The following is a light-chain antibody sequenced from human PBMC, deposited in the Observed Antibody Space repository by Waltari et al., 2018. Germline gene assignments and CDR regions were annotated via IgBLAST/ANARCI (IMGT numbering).Light chain of an antibody. CDR1: GSNIGNNP. J-gene: IGLJ3*02. V-gene: IGLV1-44*01. Sequence: QSVLTQPPSASGTPGQRVTISCSGSGSNIGNNPVYCFQQFPGTAPKLLIYSDNQRPPGVTDRFSGSKSGTSASLAVSGLQSEDESDYYCAAWDDSLNGRWVFGGGTKLTVL. CDR2: SDN. CDR3: AAWDDSLNGRWV.